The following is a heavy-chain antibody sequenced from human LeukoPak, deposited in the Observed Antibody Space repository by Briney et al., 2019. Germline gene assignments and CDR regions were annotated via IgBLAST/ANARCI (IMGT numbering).Heavy chain of an antibody. CDR2: FDPEDGET. D-gene: IGHD2-2*01. CDR3: ARAPKIVVVPAGPYYYYYYMDV. J-gene: IGHJ6*03. CDR1: GYTLTELS. Sequence: ASVKVSCKVSGYTLTELSMHWVRQAPGKGLEWMGGFDPEDGETIYAQKFQGRVTMTRDMSTSTVYMELSSLRSEDTAVYYCARAPKIVVVPAGPYYYYYYMDVWGKGTTVTVSS. V-gene: IGHV1-24*01.